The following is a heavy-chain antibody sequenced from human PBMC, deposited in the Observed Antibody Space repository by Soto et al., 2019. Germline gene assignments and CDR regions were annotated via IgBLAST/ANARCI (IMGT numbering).Heavy chain of an antibody. CDR1: GYTFTSYG. D-gene: IGHD4-4*01. J-gene: IGHJ6*03. CDR3: ARGNYDYYYYYMDV. Sequence: ASVKVSCKASGYTFTSYGISWVRQAPGQGLEWMGWISAYNGNTNYAQKLQGRVTMTRDTSISTAYMELSRLRSDDTAVYYCARGNYDYYYYYMDVWGKGTTVRVSS. V-gene: IGHV1-18*01. CDR2: ISAYNGNT.